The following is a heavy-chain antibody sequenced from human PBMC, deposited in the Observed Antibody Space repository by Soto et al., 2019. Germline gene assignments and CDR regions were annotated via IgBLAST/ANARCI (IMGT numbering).Heavy chain of an antibody. CDR3: ASARGYDCPATSCYALSGLDV. Sequence: QVQLVQSGAEVKKPGASVKVSCTASGYTFIDYYMHWVRQAPGQGLEWLGWINPSSGGTHYAQKLQGRFSMTRDTSISIVYMELSTLKPDDTPMYYCASARGYDCPATSCYALSGLDVWGQGTRVTVSS. V-gene: IGHV1-2*02. D-gene: IGHD2-15*01. J-gene: IGHJ6*02. CDR1: GYTFIDYY. CDR2: INPSSGGT.